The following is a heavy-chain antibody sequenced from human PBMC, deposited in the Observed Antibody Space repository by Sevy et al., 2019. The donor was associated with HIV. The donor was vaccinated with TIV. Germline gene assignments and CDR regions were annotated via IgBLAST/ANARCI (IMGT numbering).Heavy chain of an antibody. V-gene: IGHV3-7*01. CDR3: VLGGGVH. Sequence: GGSLRLSCAASGFIFSNSWMTWVRQAPGRGLECVATINSDGSDKYYVDSVKGRFIVSRDNGKNSLFLQMNSLRDEDTAFYHWVLGGGVHWGHGALVTVSS. D-gene: IGHD3-16*01. CDR2: INSDGSDK. CDR1: GFIFSNSW. J-gene: IGHJ4*01.